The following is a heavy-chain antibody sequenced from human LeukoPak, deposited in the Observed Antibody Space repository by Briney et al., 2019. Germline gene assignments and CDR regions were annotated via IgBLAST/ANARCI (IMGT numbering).Heavy chain of an antibody. CDR2: ISSSSSYT. CDR3: ARDRGAYYYDSSGSPRTYNWFDP. Sequence: GRSLRLSCAASGFTFSSNSTNWVRQAPGKGLECVSSISSSSSYTYYAHSVKGRFTISRDNAKNSLYLQMNSLRAEDTAVYYCARDRGAYYYDSSGSPRTYNWFDPWGQGALVTVSS. V-gene: IGHV3-21*01. CDR1: GFTFSSNS. J-gene: IGHJ5*02. D-gene: IGHD3-22*01.